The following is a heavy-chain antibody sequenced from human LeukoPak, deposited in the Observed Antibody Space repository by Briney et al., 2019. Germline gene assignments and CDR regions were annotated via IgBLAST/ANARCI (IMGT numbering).Heavy chain of an antibody. D-gene: IGHD3-22*01. Sequence: PETLSLTCTVSGDSIATSSYYWGWIRQPPGKGLEWIGNIYYSGSTYYNPSLKSRITISVDTSKNHFSLWLSSVTAADTAVYYCARLETYDSTLDYWGQGTLVTVSS. V-gene: IGHV4-39*02. CDR1: GDSIATSSYY. J-gene: IGHJ4*02. CDR3: ARLETYDSTLDY. CDR2: IYYSGST.